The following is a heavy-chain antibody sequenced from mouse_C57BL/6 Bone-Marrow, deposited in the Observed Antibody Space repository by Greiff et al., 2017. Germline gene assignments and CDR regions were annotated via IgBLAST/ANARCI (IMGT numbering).Heavy chain of an antibody. J-gene: IGHJ2*01. CDR2: IDPSDSYT. V-gene: IGHV1-59*01. CDR3: ARSYYDYGGYYFDY. Sequence: QVQLQQPGAELVRPGTSVKLSCKASGYTFTSYWMHWVKQRPGQGLEWIGVIDPSDSYTNYNQKFKGKATLTVDTSSSTAYMQLSSLTSGDSAVYYCARSYYDYGGYYFDYWGQGTTLTVSS. CDR1: GYTFTSYW. D-gene: IGHD2-4*01.